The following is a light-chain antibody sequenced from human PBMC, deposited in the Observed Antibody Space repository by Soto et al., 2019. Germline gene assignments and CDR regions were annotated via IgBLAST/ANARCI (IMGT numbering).Light chain of an antibody. CDR3: QQYESYSPLT. J-gene: IGKJ4*01. CDR1: QSIRSW. Sequence: DMQITQSPSILSSSVGDRVTITCLSSQSIRSWLAWYQQKPGKAPKLLIYDAYSLESGVPSRFSGRRSGTEFTLTIAGLQPEDFATYYCQQYESYSPLTFGGGTKVDIX. V-gene: IGKV1-5*01. CDR2: DAY.